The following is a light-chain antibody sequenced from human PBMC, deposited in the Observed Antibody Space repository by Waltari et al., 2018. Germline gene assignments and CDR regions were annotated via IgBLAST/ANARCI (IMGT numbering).Light chain of an antibody. Sequence: QSALTQPRSVSGSPGQSVAISCTRTSSDVGDYNYVSWYQQDPGKAPKVMLYDVTKRPSGVPDRFSGSKSGNTASLTISGLQAEDEADYYCCSFAGTYYVFGTGTKVTVL. V-gene: IGLV2-11*01. J-gene: IGLJ1*01. CDR2: DVT. CDR3: CSFAGTYYV. CDR1: SSDVGDYNY.